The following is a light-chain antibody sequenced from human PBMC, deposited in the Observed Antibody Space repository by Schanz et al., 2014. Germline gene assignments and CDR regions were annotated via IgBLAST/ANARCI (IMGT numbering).Light chain of an antibody. J-gene: IGLJ2*01. CDR1: SSDIGGYNY. CDR2: EVS. CDR3: CAYAGSGSVV. V-gene: IGLV2-8*01. Sequence: QSALTQPASASGSPGQSVTISCTGTSSDIGGYNYVSWYQQHPGKAPKLMIYEVSKRPSGVPDRFSGSTSGNTASLTISGLQAEDEADYFCCAYAGSGSVVFGGGTKLTVL.